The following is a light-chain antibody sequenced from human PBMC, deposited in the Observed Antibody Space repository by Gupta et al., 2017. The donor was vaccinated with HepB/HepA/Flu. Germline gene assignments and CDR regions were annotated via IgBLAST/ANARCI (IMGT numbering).Light chain of an antibody. CDR3: QSFDSSLTAVV. CDR2: GNG. CDR1: SSNIGAGYD. J-gene: IGLJ1*01. Sequence: QSVLTQPPSVSGAPGQRVTISCTGSSSNIGAGYDVHWYQQLPGTATKLLICGNGYRPSGVPDRFSGSKSGTSSSLAITGLQAEDEAEYYCQSFDSSLTAVVFGTGTRVTVL. V-gene: IGLV1-40*01.